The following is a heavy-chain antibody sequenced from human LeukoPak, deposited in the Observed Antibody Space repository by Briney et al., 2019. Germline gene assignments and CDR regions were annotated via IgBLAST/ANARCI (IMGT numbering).Heavy chain of an antibody. D-gene: IGHD2-8*01. Sequence: SETLSLTCTVSGGSISSYYWSWIRQPAGKGLEWIGRIYTSGSTNYNPSLKSRVTISVDKSKNQFSLKLSSVTAADTAVYYCARLEDRASGYCTNGVCPYYYYYYMDVWGKGTTVTVSS. J-gene: IGHJ6*03. V-gene: IGHV4-4*07. CDR3: ARLEDRASGYCTNGVCPYYYYYYMDV. CDR2: IYTSGST. CDR1: GGSISSYY.